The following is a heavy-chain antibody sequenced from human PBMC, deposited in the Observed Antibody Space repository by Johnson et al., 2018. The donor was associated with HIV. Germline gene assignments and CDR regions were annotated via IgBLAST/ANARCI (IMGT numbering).Heavy chain of an antibody. V-gene: IGHV3-30*02. CDR1: GFTFSSYG. J-gene: IGHJ3*01. D-gene: IGHD3-10*01. CDR3: ATLWFGEVSVYDAFDV. Sequence: QMLLVESGGGVVQPGGSLRLSCAASGFTFSSYGMHWVRQAPGKGLEWVAFIRYDGSNKYYADSVKGRFTISRDNSKNTLYLQMNSLRPEDSAVYYCATLWFGEVSVYDAFDVWGQGTMVTVSS. CDR2: IRYDGSNK.